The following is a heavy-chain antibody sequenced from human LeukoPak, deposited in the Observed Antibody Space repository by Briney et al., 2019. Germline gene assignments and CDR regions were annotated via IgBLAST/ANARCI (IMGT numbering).Heavy chain of an antibody. J-gene: IGHJ4*02. CDR1: GFTFSSYG. CDR3: ATDQGIY. CDR2: IWYDGSDK. Sequence: GSLRLSCAASGFTFSSYGMHWVRQAPGKGLEWVAVIWYDGSDKYYADSVKGRFAISRDNSKNTLYLQMNSLRAEDTAVYYCATDQGIYWGQGILVSVSS. V-gene: IGHV3-33*01.